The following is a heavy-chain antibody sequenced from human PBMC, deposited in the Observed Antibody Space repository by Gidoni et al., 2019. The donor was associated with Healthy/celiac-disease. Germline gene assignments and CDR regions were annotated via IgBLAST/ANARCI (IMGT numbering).Heavy chain of an antibody. V-gene: IGHV3-23*01. CDR2: MSGSGGST. D-gene: IGHD2-8*02. CDR1: GFTFRSYA. CDR3: AKDVYGGVFVS. Sequence: EVQLLESGGGLVQPGGSLRLSCAASGFTFRSYAMSWVRQAHGKWLEWVSTMSGSGGSTYYAVSVKVLFPISIDNSKNTLYLQINSLRAEDTAVYYCAKDVYGGVFVSWGQGTLVTVSS. J-gene: IGHJ4*02.